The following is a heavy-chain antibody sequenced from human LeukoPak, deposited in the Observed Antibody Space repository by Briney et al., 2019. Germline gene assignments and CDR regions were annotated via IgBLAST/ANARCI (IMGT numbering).Heavy chain of an antibody. CDR1: GYTFTSYY. CDR2: INPSGGST. CDR3: ARDLGSSGWEVIFDY. Sequence: ASVKVSCKASGYTFTSYYMHWVRQAPGQGLEWMGIINPSGGSTSYAQKFQGRVTMTRDTSTSTVYMELSSLRSEDTAVYYCARDLGSSGWEVIFDYWGRGTLVTVSS. D-gene: IGHD6-19*01. V-gene: IGHV1-46*01. J-gene: IGHJ4*02.